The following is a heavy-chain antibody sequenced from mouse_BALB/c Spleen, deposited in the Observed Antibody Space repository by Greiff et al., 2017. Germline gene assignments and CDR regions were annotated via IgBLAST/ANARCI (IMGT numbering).Heavy chain of an antibody. CDR1: GYTFTSYW. D-gene: IGHD2-1*01. CDR3: ARRGYGNSAWFAY. J-gene: IGHJ3*01. V-gene: IGHV1-7*01. CDR2: INPSTGYT. Sequence: QVQLQQPGAELAKPGASVKMSCKASGYTFTSYWMHWVKQRPGQGLEWIGYINPSTGYTEYNQKFKDKATLTADKSSSTAYMQLSSLTSEDSAVYYCARRGYGNSAWFAYWGQGTLVTVSA.